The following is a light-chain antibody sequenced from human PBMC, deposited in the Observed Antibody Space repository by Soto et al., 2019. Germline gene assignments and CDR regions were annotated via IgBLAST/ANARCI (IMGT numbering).Light chain of an antibody. J-gene: IGLJ2*01. Sequence: QSALTQPRSVSGSPGQSVTISCTGTSSDVGGYNYVSWYQQHPGKAPKLMIYDVTKRPSGVPDRFSGSKSGNTASLTISGLQAEDEADYSCSYAGSYTLVFGGGTKLTVL. CDR2: DVT. CDR1: SSDVGGYNY. CDR3: CSYAGSYTLV. V-gene: IGLV2-11*01.